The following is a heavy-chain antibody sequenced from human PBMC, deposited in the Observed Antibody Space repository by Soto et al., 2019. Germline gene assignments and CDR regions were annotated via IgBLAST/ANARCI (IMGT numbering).Heavy chain of an antibody. CDR2: INAANANT. Sequence: GQRLELMGWINAANANTNYSQTFQGTVTITRDTSASTAYMELSSLRSEDTAVYYFARDYCSGGSCHHLTYWGQGTLVTVSS. CDR3: ARDYCSGGSCHHLTY. J-gene: IGHJ4*02. V-gene: IGHV1-3*01. D-gene: IGHD2-15*01.